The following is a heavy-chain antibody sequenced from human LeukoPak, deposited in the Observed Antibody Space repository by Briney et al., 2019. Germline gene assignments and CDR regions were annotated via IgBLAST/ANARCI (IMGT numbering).Heavy chain of an antibody. V-gene: IGHV3-49*04. CDR1: GFTFGDHA. CDR3: TRYCSSTSCQFDY. J-gene: IGHJ4*02. Sequence: PGRSLRVSCTASGFTFGDHAMSCVRQAPGKGLEWVGFIRSKAYGGTTEYAASVKGRFTISRDDSKSIAYLQMNSLKTEDTAVYYCTRYCSSTSCQFDYWGQGTLVTVSS. CDR2: IRSKAYGGTT. D-gene: IGHD2-2*01.